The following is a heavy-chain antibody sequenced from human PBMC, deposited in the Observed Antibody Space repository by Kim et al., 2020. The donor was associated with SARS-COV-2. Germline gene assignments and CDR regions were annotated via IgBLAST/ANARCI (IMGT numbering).Heavy chain of an antibody. CDR2: IRSKAYGGTT. J-gene: IGHJ3*02. Sequence: GGSLRLSCTASGFTFGDYAMSWVRQAPGKGLEWVGFIRSKAYGGTTEYAASVKGRFTISRDDSKSIAYLQMNSLKTEDTAVYYCTRDYLGAGRDIWGQGTMVTVSS. CDR1: GFTFGDYA. V-gene: IGHV3-49*04. CDR3: TRDYLGAGRDI. D-gene: IGHD6-19*01.